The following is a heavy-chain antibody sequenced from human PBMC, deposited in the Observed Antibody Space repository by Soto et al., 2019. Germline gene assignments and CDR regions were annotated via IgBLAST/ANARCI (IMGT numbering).Heavy chain of an antibody. CDR1: GFTFSGSA. Sequence: EVQLVESGGGVVQPGGSLKLSCAASGFTFSGSAMQWVRQASGEGLEWLGRIGSRGDSYATAYAASVKDRFTISRDDSKNTAFLQRNNLKTEDTAVYYCSRDDADWLFNWGQGALGTVSS. D-gene: IGHD4-17*01. V-gene: IGHV3-73*02. CDR3: SRDDADWLFN. J-gene: IGHJ4*02. CDR2: IGSRGDSYAT.